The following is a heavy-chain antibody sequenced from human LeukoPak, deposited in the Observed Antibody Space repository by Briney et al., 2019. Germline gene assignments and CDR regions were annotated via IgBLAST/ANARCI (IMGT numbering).Heavy chain of an antibody. CDR3: ARDWADYYDSSGYFRAFDI. CDR1: VFTFSSYS. CDR2: ISSSSSYI. V-gene: IGHV3-21*01. Sequence: RTGGSLRLSCAASVFTFSSYSMNWVRQAPGKGLEWVSSISSSSSYIYYADPVKGRFTISRDNAKNSLYLQMNSLRAEDTAVYYCARDWADYYDSSGYFRAFDIWGQGTMATVSS. J-gene: IGHJ3*02. D-gene: IGHD3-22*01.